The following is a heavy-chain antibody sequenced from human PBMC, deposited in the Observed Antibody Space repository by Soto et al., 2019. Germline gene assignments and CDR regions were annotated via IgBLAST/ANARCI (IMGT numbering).Heavy chain of an antibody. J-gene: IGHJ3*02. CDR2: INSDGSST. V-gene: IGHV3-74*01. CDR1: GFTFSSYW. CDR3: ARDRNDDFWSGYYHDAFDI. D-gene: IGHD3-3*01. Sequence: GGSLRLSCAASGFTFSSYWMHWVRQAPGKGLVWVSRINSDGSSTSYADSVKGRFTISRDNAKNTLYLQMNSLRAEDTAVYYCARDRNDDFWSGYYHDAFDIWGQGTMVTVS.